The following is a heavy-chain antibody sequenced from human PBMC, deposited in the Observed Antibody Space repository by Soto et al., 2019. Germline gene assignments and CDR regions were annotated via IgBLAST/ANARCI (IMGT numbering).Heavy chain of an antibody. V-gene: IGHV1-18*01. Sequence: ASVKVSCKASGYTFSSFGINWVRQAPGQGLEWVGWVSVYNDDTKYAQNFQGRVSLTTDTSTSTTYMEVGSLRSDDTAVYYCARTCRSGGSCYHEYGGEGTLGTVS. CDR2: VSVYNDDT. CDR3: ARTCRSGGSCYHEY. D-gene: IGHD2-15*01. J-gene: IGHJ4*02. CDR1: GYTFSSFG.